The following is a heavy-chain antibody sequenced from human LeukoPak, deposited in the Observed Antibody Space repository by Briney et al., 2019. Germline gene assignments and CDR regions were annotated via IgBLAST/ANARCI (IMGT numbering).Heavy chain of an antibody. D-gene: IGHD4-17*01. V-gene: IGHV3-7*01. Sequence: PGGSLRLTCAASGFTFSNYWMSWVRQAPGKGLEWVANIKQDGSEKYYVDSVKGRFTISRDNAKKSLYLQMNSQRAEDTAVYYCAKDDYGDWGQGTLVTVSS. CDR3: AKDDYGD. CDR2: IKQDGSEK. CDR1: GFTFSNYW. J-gene: IGHJ4*02.